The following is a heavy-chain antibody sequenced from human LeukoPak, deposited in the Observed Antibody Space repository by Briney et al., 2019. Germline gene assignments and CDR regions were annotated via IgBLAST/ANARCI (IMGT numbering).Heavy chain of an antibody. Sequence: GASVTLSCKASGGTFSSYTISWVRQAPGQGLEWMGRIIPILGIANYAQKFQGRVTIAADKSTSTAYMELSSLRAEDTAVYYCARGSPVTAVALDYWGQGTLVTVSS. CDR3: ARGSPVTAVALDY. J-gene: IGHJ4*02. D-gene: IGHD2-21*02. CDR2: IIPILGIA. V-gene: IGHV1-69*02. CDR1: GGTFSSYT.